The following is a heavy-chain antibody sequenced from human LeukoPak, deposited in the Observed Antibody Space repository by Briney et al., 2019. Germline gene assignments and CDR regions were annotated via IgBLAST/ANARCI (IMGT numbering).Heavy chain of an antibody. V-gene: IGHV3-53*01. D-gene: IGHD3-10*01. CDR3: ARGGSSYGSGGLVY. J-gene: IGHJ4*02. CDR2: IYSGGST. CDR1: GFTVSSNY. Sequence: GGSLRLSCAASGFTVSSNYMNWVRQAPGTGLEWVSVIYSGGSTYYADSVRGRFTISRDNSKNTLYLQMNSLRAEDTAVYYCARGGSSYGSGGLVYRGQGTLVTVSS.